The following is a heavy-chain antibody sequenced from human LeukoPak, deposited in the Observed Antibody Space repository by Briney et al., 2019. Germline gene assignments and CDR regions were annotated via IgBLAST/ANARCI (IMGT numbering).Heavy chain of an antibody. CDR1: GGTFSSYA. D-gene: IGHD3-3*01. Sequence: ASVKVSCKASGGTFSSYAISWVRQAPGQGLEWMGGIIPIFGTANYAQKFQGRVTITADESTSTAYMELSSLRSEDTAVYYCARANYDFWSGYSTRNSYYYYMDVWGKGTTVTVSS. CDR2: IIPIFGTA. J-gene: IGHJ6*03. V-gene: IGHV1-69*13. CDR3: ARANYDFWSGYSTRNSYYYYMDV.